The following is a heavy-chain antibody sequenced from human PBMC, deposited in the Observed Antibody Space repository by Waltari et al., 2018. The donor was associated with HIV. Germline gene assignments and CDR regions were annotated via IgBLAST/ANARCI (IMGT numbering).Heavy chain of an antibody. CDR1: GGSISSSSYY. Sequence: QLQLQESGPGLVKPSETLSLTCTVSGGSISSSSYYWGWIRTPPGQGLEWIGSIYYSGSTYYNPSLKSRVTISVDTSKNQFSLKLSSVTAADTAVYYCARAVQGYCSGGSCENYFDYWGQGTLVTVSS. CDR3: ARAVQGYCSGGSCENYFDY. CDR2: IYYSGST. D-gene: IGHD2-15*01. V-gene: IGHV4-39*01. J-gene: IGHJ4*02.